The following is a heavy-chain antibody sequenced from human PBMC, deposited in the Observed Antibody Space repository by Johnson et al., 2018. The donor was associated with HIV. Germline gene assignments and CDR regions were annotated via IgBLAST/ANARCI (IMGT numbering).Heavy chain of an antibody. CDR3: ASRYTVDAFDI. D-gene: IGHD1-1*01. V-gene: IGHV3-30*04. CDR2: ISYAGSHK. Sequence: VQLVESGGGVVQPGRSLRLSCTASGFTFSNYAIHWVRQAPGPGLEWVTVISYAGSHKYYADSVKGRFTSSRDNSKNTLYLKMNSLRAEDTAWYYCASRYTVDAFDIWGQGTMVTVSS. J-gene: IGHJ3*02. CDR1: GFTFSNYA.